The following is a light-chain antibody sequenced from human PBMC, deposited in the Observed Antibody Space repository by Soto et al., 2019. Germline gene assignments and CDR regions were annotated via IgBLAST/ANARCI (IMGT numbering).Light chain of an antibody. V-gene: IGKV3-15*01. CDR3: QQYNNWTIT. CDR2: GAS. Sequence: EIVMTQSPVTLSVSQGERATLSCRASQNVLSNLAWYQQKPGQSPRLLIYGASARATGIPPRFSRSGSGTEFTLTISRLQSEDFALYDCQQYNNWTITFGPGTRLEIK. CDR1: QNVLSN. J-gene: IGKJ5*01.